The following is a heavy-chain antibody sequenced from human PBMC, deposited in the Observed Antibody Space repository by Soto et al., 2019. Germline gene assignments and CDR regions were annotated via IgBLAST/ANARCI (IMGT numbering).Heavy chain of an antibody. J-gene: IGHJ4*02. CDR1: GFSLSDHY. D-gene: IGHD3-22*01. CDR3: AIRGDSSGYASDY. CDR2: SRSKADGYTT. V-gene: IGHV3-72*01. Sequence: EVHLVESGGGLVQPGGSLRLSCAASGFSLSDHYMDWVRQAPGRGLEWVGRSRSKADGYTTVYAASVRGRFTISREDSKNSLHLQMSSLKTEDTAVYYCAIRGDSSGYASDYWGQGTLVTVSS.